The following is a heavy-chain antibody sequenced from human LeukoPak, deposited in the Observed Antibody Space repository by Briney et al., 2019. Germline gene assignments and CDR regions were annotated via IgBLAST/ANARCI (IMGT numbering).Heavy chain of an antibody. V-gene: IGHV3-43*02. CDR1: GFTFDDYA. J-gene: IGHJ4*02. CDR2: ISGDGGST. CDR3: AFNNNFKY. D-gene: IGHD4-11*01. Sequence: PGGSLRLSCAASGFTFDDYAMHWVRQAPGKGLEWVSLISGDGGSTYYADSVKGRFTISRDDAKNSLSLQMSNVRAEDTAVYYCAFNNNFKYWGQGTQVTVSS.